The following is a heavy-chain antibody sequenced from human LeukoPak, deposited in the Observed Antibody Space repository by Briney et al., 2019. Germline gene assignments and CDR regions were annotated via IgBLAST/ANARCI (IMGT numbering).Heavy chain of an antibody. D-gene: IGHD2-8*02. CDR3: ARVPLYWQDPFDF. J-gene: IGHJ4*02. Sequence: SETLSLTCGVSGGSFTGYWSWIRPPPGKGLGWIGGVSQTGSGIPNYNPSFKSRVTISADTSKSQVALELASVTAADTAIYYCARVPLYWQDPFDFWGQGTLVTVSS. CDR1: GGSFTGY. V-gene: IGHV4-34*01. CDR2: VSQTGSGIP.